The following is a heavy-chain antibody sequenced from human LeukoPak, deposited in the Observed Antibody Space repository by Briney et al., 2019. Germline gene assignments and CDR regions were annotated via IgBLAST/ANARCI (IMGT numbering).Heavy chain of an antibody. D-gene: IGHD3-10*01. CDR2: ISYSGGT. Sequence: AETLSLTCTVSGGSISSYYWSWIRQAPGKGLEWIGYISYSGGTNYNPPLKSRVSVSLDMSKNQFSLKLRSVTAADTAVYYCASLLGSGSGRYLFDFWGQGTQVTVSS. CDR3: ASLLGSGSGRYLFDF. V-gene: IGHV4-59*01. CDR1: GGSISSYY. J-gene: IGHJ4*02.